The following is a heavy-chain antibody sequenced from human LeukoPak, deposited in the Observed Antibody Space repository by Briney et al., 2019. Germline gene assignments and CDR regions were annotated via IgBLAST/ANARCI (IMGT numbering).Heavy chain of an antibody. V-gene: IGHV4-59*01. D-gene: IGHD3-3*02. CDR1: GGSMNNYY. J-gene: IGHJ3*02. CDR3: ARILEGSGAAFDI. Sequence: SETLSLACIVSGGSMNNYYWTWIRQPPGKGLEWIAYIHYTGITNYNPFLRSRVTISLDASKSQFSLKLNSVTAADTAFYYCARILEGSGAAFDIWGQGTMVTVSS. CDR2: IHYTGIT.